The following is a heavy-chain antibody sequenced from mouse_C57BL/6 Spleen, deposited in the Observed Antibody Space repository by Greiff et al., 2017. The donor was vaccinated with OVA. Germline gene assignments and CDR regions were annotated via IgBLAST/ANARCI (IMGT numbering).Heavy chain of an antibody. V-gene: IGHV1-61*01. J-gene: IGHJ4*01. D-gene: IGHD6-1*01. Sequence: QVQLQQSGAELVRPGSSVKLSCKASGYTFTSYWMDWVKQRPGQGLEWIGNIYPSDSETHYNQKFKDKATLTVDKSSSTAYMQLSSLTSEDSAVYYCARLASSYAMDYWGQGTSVTVSS. CDR3: ARLASSYAMDY. CDR1: GYTFTSYW. CDR2: IYPSDSET.